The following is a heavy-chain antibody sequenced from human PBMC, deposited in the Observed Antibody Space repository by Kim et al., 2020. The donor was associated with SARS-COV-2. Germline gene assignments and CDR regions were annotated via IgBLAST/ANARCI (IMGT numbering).Heavy chain of an antibody. J-gene: IGHJ5*02. CDR3: ASRGFLRGVDP. V-gene: IGHV4-4*02. CDR1: GGSISSSNW. D-gene: IGHD3-10*01. CDR2: IYHSGST. Sequence: SETLSLTCAVSGGSISSSNWWSWVRQPPGKGLEWIGEIYHSGSTNYNPSLKSRATISVDKSKNQFSLKLSSVTAADTAVYYWASRGFLRGVDPWGQGTLVTVSS.